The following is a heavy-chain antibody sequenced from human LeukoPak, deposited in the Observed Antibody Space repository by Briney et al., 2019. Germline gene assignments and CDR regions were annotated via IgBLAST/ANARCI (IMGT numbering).Heavy chain of an antibody. V-gene: IGHV3-21*01. J-gene: IGHJ4*02. CDR3: AREIPGGFVEWLPYDY. Sequence: GGSLRLSCAASGFTFSSYSMDGVRQAPGKGLEWVSSISSSSSYIYYADSGKGRFTISRDNAKNSLYLQMNSLRAEDTAVYYCAREIPGGFVEWLPYDYWGQGTLVTVSS. D-gene: IGHD3-3*01. CDR2: ISSSSSYI. CDR1: GFTFSSYS.